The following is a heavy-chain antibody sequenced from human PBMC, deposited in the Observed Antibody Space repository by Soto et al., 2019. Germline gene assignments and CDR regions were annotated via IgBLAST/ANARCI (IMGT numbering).Heavy chain of an antibody. J-gene: IGHJ6*02. D-gene: IGHD2-8*01. CDR1: GYSFTDYH. CDR3: ARGDSTDCSNGVCSFFYNHDMDV. Sequence: WASVKVSCKASGYSFTDYHIHWVRQAPGQGLEWLGRINPKSGGTSTAQKFQGWVTMTTDTSISTASMELTRLTSDDTAICYCARGDSTDCSNGVCSFFYNHDMDVWGQGTTVTVSS. V-gene: IGHV1-2*04. CDR2: INPKSGGT.